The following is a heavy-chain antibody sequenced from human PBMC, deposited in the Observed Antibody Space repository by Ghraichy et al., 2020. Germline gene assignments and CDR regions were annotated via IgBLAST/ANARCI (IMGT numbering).Heavy chain of an antibody. J-gene: IGHJ6*03. CDR1: GGSISSGGYD. CDR3: ARSPEAYCSTSCAAPYYYYYMDV. Sequence: SETLSLTCSVSGGSISSGGYDWSWIRQHPGKGLEWIGYIYYSGSSYYNPSLKSRVSISVDTSKNQFSLKLSSVTAADTAVYYCARSPEAYCSTSCAAPYYYYYMDVWGKGTTVIVSS. D-gene: IGHD2-2*01. CDR2: IYYSGSS. V-gene: IGHV4-31*03.